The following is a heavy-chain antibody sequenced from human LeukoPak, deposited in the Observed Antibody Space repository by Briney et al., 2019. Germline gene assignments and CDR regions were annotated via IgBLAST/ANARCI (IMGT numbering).Heavy chain of an antibody. D-gene: IGHD1-14*01. J-gene: IGHJ6*03. CDR3: ARVVSKTDYYYYYMDV. CDR1: GGSISSSNYY. V-gene: IGHV4-39*07. CDR2: IYYSGST. Sequence: SETLSLTCTVSGGSISSSNYYWGWIRQPPGKGLEWIESIYYSGSTYYNPSLKSRVTISIDTSKNQFSLKLSSVTAADTAVYYCARVVSKTDYYYYYMDVWGKGTTVTISS.